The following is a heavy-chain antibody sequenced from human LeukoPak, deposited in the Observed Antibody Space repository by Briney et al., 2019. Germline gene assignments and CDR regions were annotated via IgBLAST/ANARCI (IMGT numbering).Heavy chain of an antibody. Sequence: PGGPLRLSCAASGFTFSSYWMSWVRQAPGKGLEWVSAINGGGGSTYYADSVKGRFTISRDNSKNTLYLQMNSLRAEDTAVYYCAKGYSSGWSDDWGQGTLVTVSS. J-gene: IGHJ5*02. D-gene: IGHD6-19*01. CDR3: AKGYSSGWSDD. V-gene: IGHV3-23*01. CDR2: INGGGGST. CDR1: GFTFSSYW.